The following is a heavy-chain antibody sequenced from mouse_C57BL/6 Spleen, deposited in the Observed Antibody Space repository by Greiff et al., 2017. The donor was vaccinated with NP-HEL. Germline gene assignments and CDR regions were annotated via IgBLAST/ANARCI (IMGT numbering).Heavy chain of an antibody. CDR3: ARCNGGSGFAY. Sequence: VQLQQSGAELVKPGASVKLSCKASGYSFTDYNMNWVQQSPGKSLEWIGDINPNYGSTSYNQKFKGKFTLTVDQSSSTAYMQLSSLTSEDSAVYYCARCNGGSGFAYWGQGTLVTVSA. J-gene: IGHJ3*01. CDR1: GYSFTDYN. V-gene: IGHV1-39*01. D-gene: IGHD1-1*02. CDR2: INPNYGST.